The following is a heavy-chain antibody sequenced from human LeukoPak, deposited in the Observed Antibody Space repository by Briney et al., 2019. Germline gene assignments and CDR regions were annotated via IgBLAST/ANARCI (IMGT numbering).Heavy chain of an antibody. CDR3: TKNTYYYDYSGDSGYYGHFFAH. CDR2: ISWDADDA. CDR1: GFKFNDFS. J-gene: IGHJ4*02. V-gene: IGHV3-43*01. Sequence: AGGSLRLSCAASGFKFNDFSIHWVRQVPGKGLEWVSLISWDADDAYYADSVKGRFTISRDNNKKSVYLQMRSLRVEDTAIYFCTKNTYYYDYSGDSGYYGHFFAHWGPGTLVTVSS. D-gene: IGHD3-22*01.